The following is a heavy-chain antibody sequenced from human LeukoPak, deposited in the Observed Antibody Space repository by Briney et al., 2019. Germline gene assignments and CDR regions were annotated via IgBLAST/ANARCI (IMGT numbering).Heavy chain of an antibody. D-gene: IGHD3-10*01. V-gene: IGHV1-46*01. CDR1: GGTFSSYA. Sequence: ASVKVSCKASGGTFSSYAISWVRQAPGQGLEWMGVINPSGGSTSYAQKFQGRVTMTRDTSTSTVYMELSSLRSEDTAVYYCAIGLLLWFGELDWGQGTLVTVSS. CDR3: AIGLLLWFGELD. CDR2: INPSGGST. J-gene: IGHJ4*02.